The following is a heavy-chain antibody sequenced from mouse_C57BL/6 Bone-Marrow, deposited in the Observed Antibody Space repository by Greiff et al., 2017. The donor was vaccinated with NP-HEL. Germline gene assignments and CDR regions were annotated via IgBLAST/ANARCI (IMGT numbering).Heavy chain of an antibody. CDR3: AYYYYGSRNRDY. CDR2: LPPTRGST. Sequence: QVQLQQPGAELVKPGASVKLSCKASGYTFTSYWMHLVKQRPGPGLEWIGMLPPTRGSTNYNEKFKSKATLTVDKSSSTAYMQLSSLTSEDSAVYYCAYYYYGSRNRDYWGKGTTLTVSS. V-gene: IGHV1-64*01. D-gene: IGHD1-1*01. CDR1: GYTFTSYW. J-gene: IGHJ2*01.